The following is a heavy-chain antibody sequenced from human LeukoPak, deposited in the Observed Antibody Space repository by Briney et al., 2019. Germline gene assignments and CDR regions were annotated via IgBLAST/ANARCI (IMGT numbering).Heavy chain of an antibody. V-gene: IGHV3-30-3*01. CDR1: GFTFSSYA. Sequence: PGGSLRLSCAASGFTFSSYAMHWVRQAPGKGLEWVAVISYDGSNKYYADSVKGRFTISRDNSKNTLYLQMNSLRAEDTAVYYCARDLVCTNGVCYSYWGQGTLVTVSS. J-gene: IGHJ4*02. CDR3: ARDLVCTNGVCYSY. CDR2: ISYDGSNK. D-gene: IGHD2-8*01.